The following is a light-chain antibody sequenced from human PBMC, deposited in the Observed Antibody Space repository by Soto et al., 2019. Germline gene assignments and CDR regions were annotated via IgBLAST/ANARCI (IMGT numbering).Light chain of an antibody. Sequence: EVVLTQSPGTLSLCPGERATLSCRANQSVSSTFLAWYQQKPGQAPRLLIYGASRRATGIPDRFSGSGSGTDFTLTISRLEPEDFAVYYCQQYGTSLKWTFGQGTKVGVK. CDR1: QSVSSTF. CDR3: QQYGTSLKWT. V-gene: IGKV3-20*01. CDR2: GAS. J-gene: IGKJ1*01.